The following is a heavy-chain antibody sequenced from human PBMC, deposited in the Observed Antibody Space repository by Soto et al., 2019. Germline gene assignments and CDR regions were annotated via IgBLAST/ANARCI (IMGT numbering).Heavy chain of an antibody. CDR2: SDASGGT. Sequence: QVQLQQWGAVLLKPSETLSLTCGVFGGSLSGYWWSWIRQPLGKGLEWIGESDASGGTNDKPAFKNRVSTAVVTSKNEFSLRLPSMVTADTAVYLCARAGFSGPYHSFDIWGQRTMVTV. CDR1: GGSLSGYW. D-gene: IGHD1-26*01. V-gene: IGHV4-34*02. J-gene: IGHJ3*02. CDR3: ARAGFSGPYHSFDI.